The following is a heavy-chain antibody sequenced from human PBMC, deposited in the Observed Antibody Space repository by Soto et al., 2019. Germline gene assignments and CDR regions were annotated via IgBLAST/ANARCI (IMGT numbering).Heavy chain of an antibody. J-gene: IGHJ4*02. D-gene: IGHD4-17*01. Sequence: GASVKVSCKASGYSFITSGITWVRQAPGQGLEWMGWISTYNGNTNYAQKLQDRVTLTTDTSTSTAYMELRSLRSDDTAVYYCARRLYGDYDYWGQGTLVTVSS. CDR3: ARRLYGDYDY. CDR2: ISTYNGNT. V-gene: IGHV1-18*01. CDR1: GYSFITSG.